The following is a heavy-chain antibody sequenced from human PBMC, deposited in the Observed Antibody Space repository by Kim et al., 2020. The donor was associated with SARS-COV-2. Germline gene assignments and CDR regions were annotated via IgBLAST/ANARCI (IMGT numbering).Heavy chain of an antibody. V-gene: IGHV3-21*01. J-gene: IGHJ3*01. CDR3: ARDPPYFPGVAFDL. CDR1: EFSFSIYS. D-gene: IGHD1-26*01. Sequence: GGSLRLSCAASEFSFSIYSVSWVRQAPGMGLEWVSSISSGSNSVYYADSVRGRFTMSRDNGYVSVILEMNGLRVEDTAVYYCARDPPYFPGVAFDLWGQGTVVAVSS. CDR2: ISSGSNSV.